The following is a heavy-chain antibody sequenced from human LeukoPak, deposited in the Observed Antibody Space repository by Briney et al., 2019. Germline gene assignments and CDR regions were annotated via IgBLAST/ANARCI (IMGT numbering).Heavy chain of an antibody. CDR3: ARGGDPRYCSSTSCFFYAFYI. J-gene: IGHJ3*02. D-gene: IGHD2-2*01. CDR1: GGSFSGYY. V-gene: IGHV4-34*01. Sequence: SETLSLTCAVYGGSFSGYYWSWIRQPPGKGLEWIGEINHSGSTNYNPSLKSRGTISVDTSKNQFSLKLSSVTAADTAVYYCARGGDPRYCSSTSCFFYAFYIWGQGTMVTVSS. CDR2: INHSGST.